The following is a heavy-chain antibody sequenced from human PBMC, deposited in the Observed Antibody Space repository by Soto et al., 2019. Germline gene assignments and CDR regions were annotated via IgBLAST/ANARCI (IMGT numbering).Heavy chain of an antibody. CDR1: GGSFKSGSYS. V-gene: IGHV4-61*01. J-gene: IGHJ6*02. CDR2: IYYSGST. CDR3: AREGVLRFLEWTDTTDYGMDV. D-gene: IGHD3-3*01. Sequence: PSETLSLTCTVSGGSFKSGSYSWSWIRQPPGKGLEWIGYIYYSGSTNYNPSLKSRVTISVDTSKNQFSLKLSSVTAADTAVYYCAREGVLRFLEWTDTTDYGMDVWGQGTTVTVSS.